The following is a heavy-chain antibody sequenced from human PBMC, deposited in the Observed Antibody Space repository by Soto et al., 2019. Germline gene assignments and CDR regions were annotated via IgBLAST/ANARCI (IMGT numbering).Heavy chain of an antibody. V-gene: IGHV4-4*07. CDR3: ARDIVWFDP. Sequence: SEALSLTCTVSVGSISSYYWSWIRQPAGKGLAWIGRIYTSGSTNYNPSLKSRVTMSVDPSKNQFSLKLSSVTAADTAVYYCARDIVWFDPWGQGTLVTVAS. CDR1: VGSISSYY. J-gene: IGHJ5*02. CDR2: IYTSGST. D-gene: IGHD3-16*02.